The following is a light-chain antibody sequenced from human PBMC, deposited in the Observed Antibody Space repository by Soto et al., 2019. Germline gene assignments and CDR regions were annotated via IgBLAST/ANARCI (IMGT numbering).Light chain of an antibody. J-gene: IGLJ3*02. V-gene: IGLV1-51*01. CDR3: GTWESSRNWV. CDR1: NSNIGSNY. Sequence: QSVLTQSPSVSAAPGQTVTISCSGTNSNIGSNYVSWYQLLPETAPKLLIYDNFKRPSGIPDRFSGSKSGTSATLVITGLQTGDEADYYCGTWESSRNWVFGGGTKLTVL. CDR2: DNF.